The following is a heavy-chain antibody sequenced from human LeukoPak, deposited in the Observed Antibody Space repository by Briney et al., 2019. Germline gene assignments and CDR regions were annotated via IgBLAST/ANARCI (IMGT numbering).Heavy chain of an antibody. Sequence: GGSLRLSCAASGFTCSNYWMSWVRQAPGKGQEWVANIKQDGSEKYYVDSVKGRFTISRDNAKNSLYLQMNSLRAEDTAAYYCARVYGDYLSYWGQGTLVTVSS. CDR1: GFTCSNYW. V-gene: IGHV3-7*03. CDR3: ARVYGDYLSY. D-gene: IGHD4-17*01. CDR2: IKQDGSEK. J-gene: IGHJ4*02.